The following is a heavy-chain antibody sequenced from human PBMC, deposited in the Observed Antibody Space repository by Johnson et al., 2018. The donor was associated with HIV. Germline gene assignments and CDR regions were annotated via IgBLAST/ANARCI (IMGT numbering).Heavy chain of an antibody. CDR1: GLSVSINY. CDR2: ISGGEDDT. CDR3: ANSLLLDAFNI. V-gene: IGHV3-23*04. J-gene: IGHJ3*02. Sequence: EVQLVESGGGVVRPGGSLRLSCAVSGLSVSINYITWVRQAPGKGLEWVSFISGGEDDTYYADSVKGRFTISRDNSKTTLYLQMNSLRDEDTAVYYCANSLLLDAFNIWGQGTMVTVSS.